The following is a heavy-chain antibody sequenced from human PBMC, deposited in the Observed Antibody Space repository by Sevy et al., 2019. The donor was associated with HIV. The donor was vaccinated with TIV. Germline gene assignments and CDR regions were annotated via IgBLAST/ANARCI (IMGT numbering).Heavy chain of an antibody. Sequence: SETLSLTCTVSGGSISAYYWSWIRQPPGKALEYIGFIYYTGSTYYNPSLKNRVTISVDTSMNQFSLNLSSVTAAETAVYYCTRSPPVRSGDDSLNWFDPWGQGTVVTVSS. CDR1: GGSISAYY. CDR3: TRSPPVRSGDDSLNWFDP. CDR2: IYYTGST. D-gene: IGHD5-12*01. J-gene: IGHJ5*02. V-gene: IGHV4-59*01.